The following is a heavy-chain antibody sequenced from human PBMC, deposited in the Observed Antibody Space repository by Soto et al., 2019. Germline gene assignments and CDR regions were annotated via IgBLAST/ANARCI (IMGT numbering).Heavy chain of an antibody. Sequence: GGSLRLSCAASEFTFSSYAMTWVRQAPGKGLEWVSSIADSGGRTYYADSVKGRFTISRDNSKNTLYLQMNSLRADDTAVYYCSKAYTSAARLPLHWGQDTLVTVSS. CDR1: EFTFSSYA. D-gene: IGHD6-6*01. CDR2: IADSGGRT. V-gene: IGHV3-23*01. CDR3: SKAYTSAARLPLH. J-gene: IGHJ1*01.